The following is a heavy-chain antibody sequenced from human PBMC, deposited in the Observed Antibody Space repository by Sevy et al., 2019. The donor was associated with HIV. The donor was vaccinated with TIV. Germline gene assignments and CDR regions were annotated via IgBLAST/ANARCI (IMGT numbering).Heavy chain of an antibody. CDR1: GFTFSSYE. V-gene: IGHV3-48*03. CDR3: ARGMTTVTTGAFDI. CDR2: ISSSGSTI. J-gene: IGHJ3*02. D-gene: IGHD4-17*01. Sequence: GGSLRLSCAASGFTFSSYEMNWVRQAPGKGLEWVSYISSSGSTIYYADSVKGRFTISRDNAKNSLYLQMNSLRAEDTAVYYCARGMTTVTTGAFDIWGQGTMVTVSS.